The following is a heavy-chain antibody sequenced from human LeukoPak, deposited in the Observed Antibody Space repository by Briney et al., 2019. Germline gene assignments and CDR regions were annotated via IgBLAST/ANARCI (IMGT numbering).Heavy chain of an antibody. V-gene: IGHV4-59*01. J-gene: IGHJ3*02. CDR1: GGSISSYY. D-gene: IGHD2-15*01. CDR2: IYYSGST. CDR3: AGEGVGYCSGGSCYSDAFDI. Sequence: SETLSLTCTVSGGSISSYYWSWIRQPPGKGLEWIGYIYYSGSTNYNPSLKSRVTISVDTSKNQFSLKLSSVTAADTAVYYCAGEGVGYCSGGSCYSDAFDIWGQGTMVTVSS.